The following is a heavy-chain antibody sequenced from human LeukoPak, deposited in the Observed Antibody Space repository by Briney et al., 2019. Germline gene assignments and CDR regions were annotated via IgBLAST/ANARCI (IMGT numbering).Heavy chain of an antibody. Sequence: GESLKISCKGSGYTLTSYWIAWVRQMPGKGLEWMGIIYPGDSDTRYSPSFQGQVTISADKSISTAYLQWSSLKASDTAMYYCARANSGGYPGLDYWGQGTLVTVSS. J-gene: IGHJ4*02. V-gene: IGHV5-51*01. D-gene: IGHD1-26*01. CDR1: GYTLTSYW. CDR3: ARANSGGYPGLDY. CDR2: IYPGDSDT.